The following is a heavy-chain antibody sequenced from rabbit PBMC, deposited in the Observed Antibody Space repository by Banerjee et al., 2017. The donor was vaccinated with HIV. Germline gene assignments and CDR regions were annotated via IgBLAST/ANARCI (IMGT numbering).Heavy chain of an antibody. CDR1: GFSFSSGYD. CDR2: IYAGSSKTT. Sequence: QSLEESGGDLVKPGASLTLTCKASGFSFSSGYDMCWVRQAPGKGLEWIACIYAGSSKTTYYATWAKGRFTISKTSSTTVTLQMTSLTAADTATYFCARDLPHNFWGPGTLVTDS. V-gene: IGHV1S40*01. CDR3: ARDLPHNF. J-gene: IGHJ4*01.